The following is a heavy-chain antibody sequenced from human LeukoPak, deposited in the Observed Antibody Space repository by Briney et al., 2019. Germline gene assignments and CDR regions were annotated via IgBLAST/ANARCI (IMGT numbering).Heavy chain of an antibody. CDR1: GGSISSYY. D-gene: IGHD3-16*01. Sequence: SETLSLTCTVSGGSISSYYWSWIRQPPGKGLEWIGYIYYSGSTNYNPSLKSRVTISVDTSKNQFSLKLSSVTAADTAVYYCARGGGMGYYYYYMDVWGKGTTVTISS. V-gene: IGHV4-59*01. J-gene: IGHJ6*03. CDR3: ARGGGMGYYYYYMDV. CDR2: IYYSGST.